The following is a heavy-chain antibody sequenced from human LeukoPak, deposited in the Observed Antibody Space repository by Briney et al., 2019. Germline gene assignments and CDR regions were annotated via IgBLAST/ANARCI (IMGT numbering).Heavy chain of an antibody. V-gene: IGHV3-11*01. D-gene: IGHD5-12*01. CDR2: ISSSGSTI. J-gene: IGHJ3*02. Sequence: GGSLRLSCAASGFTFSDYHMSWIRQAPGKGLEWVSYISSSGSTIYYADSVKGRFTISRDNAKNSLYLQMNSLGAEDTAAYYCARYGGGYDFHDAFDIWGQGTMVTVSS. CDR3: ARYGGGYDFHDAFDI. CDR1: GFTFSDYH.